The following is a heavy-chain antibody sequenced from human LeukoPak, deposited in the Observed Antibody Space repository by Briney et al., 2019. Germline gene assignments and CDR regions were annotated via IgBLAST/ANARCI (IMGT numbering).Heavy chain of an antibody. Sequence: GGSLRLSCAASGFTFSSYSMNWVRQAPGKGLEWVSSISSSSYIYYADSVKGRFTISRDNAKNTLYLQMNSLRAEDTAVYYCARGLVPGFLDYWGQGTPVTVSS. D-gene: IGHD4-11*01. CDR1: GFTFSSYS. CDR2: ISSSSYI. CDR3: ARGLVPGFLDY. V-gene: IGHV3-21*01. J-gene: IGHJ4*02.